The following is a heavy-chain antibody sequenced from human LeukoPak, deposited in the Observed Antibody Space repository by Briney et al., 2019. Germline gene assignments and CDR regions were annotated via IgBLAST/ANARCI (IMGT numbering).Heavy chain of an antibody. CDR1: GFTFSRYA. CDR2: ISGSGGST. Sequence: GGSLRLSCAASGFTFSRYATSWVRQAPGKGLEWVSGISGSGGSTYYADSVKGRFTISRDNSKNTLYLQMNSLRAEDTAVYYCAKDPVGYYDSSGLFWGQGTLVTVSS. D-gene: IGHD3-22*01. J-gene: IGHJ4*02. CDR3: AKDPVGYYDSSGLF. V-gene: IGHV3-23*01.